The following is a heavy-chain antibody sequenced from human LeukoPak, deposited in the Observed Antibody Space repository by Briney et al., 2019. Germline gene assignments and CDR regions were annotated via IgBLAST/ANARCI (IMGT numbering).Heavy chain of an antibody. J-gene: IGHJ3*02. Sequence: GASVKVSCKASGYTFTSYYMHWVRQAPGQGLEWMGWINPNSGGTNYAQKFQGRVTMTRDTSISTAYMELSRLRSDDTAVYYCARDRGSSGSSSWSSDAFDIWGQGTMVTVSS. V-gene: IGHV1-2*02. CDR2: INPNSGGT. CDR1: GYTFTSYY. D-gene: IGHD6-13*01. CDR3: ARDRGSSGSSSWSSDAFDI.